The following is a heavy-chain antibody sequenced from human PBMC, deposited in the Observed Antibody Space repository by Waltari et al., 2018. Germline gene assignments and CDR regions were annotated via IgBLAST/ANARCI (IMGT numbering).Heavy chain of an antibody. CDR1: GGSFSGYY. J-gene: IGHJ3*01. Sequence: QVQLQQWGAGLLKPSETLSLTCAVYGGSFSGYYWSWIRQPPGKGLEWIGEINHSGSTNYNPSLKSRVTISVDTSKNQFSLKLSSVTAADTAVYYCARADPLGYCTGGVCYGYWGQGTMVTVSS. V-gene: IGHV4-34*01. CDR2: INHSGST. D-gene: IGHD2-8*02. CDR3: ARADPLGYCTGGVCYGY.